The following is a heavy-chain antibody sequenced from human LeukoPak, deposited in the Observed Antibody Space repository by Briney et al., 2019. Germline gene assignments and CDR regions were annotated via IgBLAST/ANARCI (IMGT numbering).Heavy chain of an antibody. V-gene: IGHV3-74*01. Sequence: PGGSLRLSCAASGFTFRRNWMHWVRQAPGKGLVWVSRINSDGSVTDYADSVKGRFTISRDKGKKTLYLHMDSLRAEDTAVYYCVRPSESWMGQGLWGQGTLVTVSS. D-gene: IGHD6-25*01. CDR3: VRPSESWMGQGL. CDR2: INSDGSVT. CDR1: GFTFRRNW. J-gene: IGHJ4*02.